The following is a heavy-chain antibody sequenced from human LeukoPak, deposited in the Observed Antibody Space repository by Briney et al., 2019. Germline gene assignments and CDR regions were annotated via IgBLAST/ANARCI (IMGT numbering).Heavy chain of an antibody. Sequence: GGSLRLSCAASGFTFSSYEMNWVRQAPGKGLEWVSYISSSGSTIYYADSVKGRFTISRDNAKNSLYLQMNTLRAEDTAVYYCAREQQPPYYYYYMDVWGKGTTVTVSS. V-gene: IGHV3-48*03. CDR1: GFTFSSYE. J-gene: IGHJ6*03. CDR3: AREQQPPYYYYYMDV. CDR2: ISSSGSTI. D-gene: IGHD6-13*01.